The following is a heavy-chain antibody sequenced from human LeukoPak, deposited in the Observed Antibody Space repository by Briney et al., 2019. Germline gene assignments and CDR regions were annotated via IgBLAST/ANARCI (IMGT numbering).Heavy chain of an antibody. V-gene: IGHV3-21*01. CDR2: ISSSSSYI. CDR1: GFTFSSYS. D-gene: IGHD6-13*01. Sequence: GGSLRLSCAASGFTFSSYSVNWVRQAPGKGLEWVSSISSSSSYIYYADSVKGRFTISRDNAKNSLYLQMNSLRAEDTAVYYCARDQVAAAALDAFDIWGQGTMVTVSS. CDR3: ARDQVAAAALDAFDI. J-gene: IGHJ3*02.